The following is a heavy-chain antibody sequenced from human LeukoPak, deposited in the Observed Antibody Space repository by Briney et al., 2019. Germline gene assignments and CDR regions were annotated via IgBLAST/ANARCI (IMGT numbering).Heavy chain of an antibody. D-gene: IGHD2-2*01. CDR1: GYTLTQLS. Sequence: ASMKVSCKVSGYTLTQLSIHWVRQAPGKWLEWMGGFDPEYGETIYAQKFQGRVNMTEDTSTDTAYMELSSLRSEDTALYYCTTVILNTIPFDFWGQGTQVTVSS. V-gene: IGHV1-24*01. J-gene: IGHJ4*02. CDR3: TTVILNTIPFDF. CDR2: FDPEYGET.